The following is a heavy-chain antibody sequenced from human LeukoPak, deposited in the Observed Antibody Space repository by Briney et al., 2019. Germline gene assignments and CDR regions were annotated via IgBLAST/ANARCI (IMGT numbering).Heavy chain of an antibody. CDR3: ARSESGIAAAGSWFDH. J-gene: IGHJ5*02. V-gene: IGHV4-59*01. D-gene: IGHD6-13*01. CDR2: IYYSGST. CDR1: GGSISSYY. Sequence: SETLSLTCTVSGGSISSYYWSWIRQPPGKGLEWIGYIYYSGSTNYNPSLKSRVTISVDTSKNQFSLKLSSVTAADTAVYYCARSESGIAAAGSWFDHWGQGTLVTVSS.